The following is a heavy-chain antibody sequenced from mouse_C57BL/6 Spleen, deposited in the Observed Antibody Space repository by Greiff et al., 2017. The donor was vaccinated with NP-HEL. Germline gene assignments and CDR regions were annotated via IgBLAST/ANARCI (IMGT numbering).Heavy chain of an antibody. V-gene: IGHV1-50*01. D-gene: IGHD2-1*01. J-gene: IGHJ4*01. CDR2: IDPSDSYT. CDR1: GYTFTSYW. Sequence: QVQLQQPGAELVKPGASVKLSCKASGYTFTSYWMQWVKQRPGQGLEWIGEIDPSDSYTNYNQKFKGKATLTVDTSSSTAYMQLSSLTSEDSAVYYCARREIYYGNYYAMDYWGQGTSVTVSS. CDR3: ARREIYYGNYYAMDY.